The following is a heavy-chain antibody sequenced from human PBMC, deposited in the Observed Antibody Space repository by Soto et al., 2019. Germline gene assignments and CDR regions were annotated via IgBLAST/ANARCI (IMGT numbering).Heavy chain of an antibody. D-gene: IGHD6-13*01. J-gene: IGHJ4*02. CDR3: ARGGFVEQQFDS. V-gene: IGHV1-8*01. Sequence: QVQLVQSGAEVKKPGASVKVSCKASGYSFTSYDMNWVRQATRQGLEWVGWMNPNSGNTGYAQNFQGRVTMTRDTSMKTAYMELSSLTSEDTAVYYCARGGFVEQQFDSWGQGTLVTVSS. CDR2: MNPNSGNT. CDR1: GYSFTSYD.